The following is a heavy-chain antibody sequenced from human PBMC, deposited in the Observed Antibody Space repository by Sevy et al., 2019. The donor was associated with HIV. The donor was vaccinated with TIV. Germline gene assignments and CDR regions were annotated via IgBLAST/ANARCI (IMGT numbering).Heavy chain of an antibody. CDR1: GGSFSGYY. CDR3: ARGRAGYCSGGSCYHKRYYYYYYMDV. Sequence: SETLSLTCAVHGGSFSGYYWSWIRQPPGKGLEWIGEINHSGSTNYNPSLKSRVTISVDTSKNQFSLKLSSVTAADTAVYYCARGRAGYCSGGSCYHKRYYYYYYMDVWGKGTTVTVSS. V-gene: IGHV4-34*01. J-gene: IGHJ6*03. CDR2: INHSGST. D-gene: IGHD2-15*01.